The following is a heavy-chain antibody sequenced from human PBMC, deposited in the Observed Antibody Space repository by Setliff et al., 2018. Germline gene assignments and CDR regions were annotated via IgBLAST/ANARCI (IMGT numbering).Heavy chain of an antibody. V-gene: IGHV4-38-2*02. CDR2: LFHTGTP. Sequence: SETLSLTCTVSGYSITSGYYWGWIRQSPGKGLEWLGSLFHTGTPYYNPSLQSRLTMSVDTSNNQFSLKLNSVTADDAAVYYCARHLWGRWMATSSDYFDYWGQGSLVTVPQ. CDR3: ARHLWGRWMATSSDYFDY. J-gene: IGHJ4*02. CDR1: GYSITSGYY. D-gene: IGHD5-12*01.